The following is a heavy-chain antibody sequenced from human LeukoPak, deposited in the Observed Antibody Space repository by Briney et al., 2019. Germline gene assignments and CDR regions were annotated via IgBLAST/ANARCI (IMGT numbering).Heavy chain of an antibody. CDR2: IKQDGSEK. V-gene: IGHV3-7*01. J-gene: IGHJ1*01. CDR3: ARALPLSAAGGEYFQH. D-gene: IGHD6-13*01. Sequence: PGGSLRLSCAASGFTFSSYWMSWVRQAPGKGLEWVANIKQDGSEKYYVDSVKGRFTISRDNAKNSLYLQMNSLRAEDTAVYYCARALPLSAAGGEYFQHWGQGTLVTVSS. CDR1: GFTFSSYW.